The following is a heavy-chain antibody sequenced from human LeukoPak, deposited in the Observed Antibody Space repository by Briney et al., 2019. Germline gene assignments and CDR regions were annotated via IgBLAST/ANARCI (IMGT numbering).Heavy chain of an antibody. D-gene: IGHD6-6*01. Sequence: SETLSLTCTVSGGSISSYYWSWIRQPPGKGLEWIGYIYYSGSTNYNPSLKSRVTISVDTSKNQFSLKLSSVTAADTAVYYCARVRSIAARYFDYWGQGTLVTVSS. V-gene: IGHV4-59*01. CDR1: GGSISSYY. CDR3: ARVRSIAARYFDY. J-gene: IGHJ4*02. CDR2: IYYSGST.